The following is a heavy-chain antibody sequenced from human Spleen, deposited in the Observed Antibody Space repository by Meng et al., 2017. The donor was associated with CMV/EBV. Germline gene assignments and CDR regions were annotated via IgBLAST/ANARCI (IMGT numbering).Heavy chain of an antibody. J-gene: IGHJ5*02. CDR2: ISNDGSDK. D-gene: IGHD3-3*01. Sequence: YAMHWVRQAPGKGLEWVEIISNDGSDKYYADSVEGRFTISRGNSKSTLYLQMNSLRAEDTAIYYCARDASDFWSGYYYDVGSWFDPWGQGTLVTVSS. CDR1: YA. CDR3: ARDASDFWSGYYYDVGSWFDP. V-gene: IGHV3-30-3*01.